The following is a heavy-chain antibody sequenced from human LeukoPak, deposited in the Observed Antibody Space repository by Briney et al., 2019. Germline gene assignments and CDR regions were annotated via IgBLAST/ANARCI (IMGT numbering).Heavy chain of an antibody. J-gene: IGHJ4*02. CDR1: VDSFSGYY. Sequence: SETLSLTCAVYVDSFSGYYWTWIRQPPAKGLEWIGEITHSGSTKYNPSLKSRVTISVDTSKNQFSLKLMSVTAADSAVYYCARATTITHNFDYWGQGTLVTVSS. CDR2: ITHSGST. V-gene: IGHV4-34*01. CDR3: ARATTITHNFDY. D-gene: IGHD4-11*01.